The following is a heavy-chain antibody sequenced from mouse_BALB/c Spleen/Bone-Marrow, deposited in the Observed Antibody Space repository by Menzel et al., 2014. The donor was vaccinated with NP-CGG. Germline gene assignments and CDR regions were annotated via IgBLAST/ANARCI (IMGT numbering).Heavy chain of an antibody. D-gene: IGHD1-1*01. CDR2: ISSGGGST. J-gene: IGHJ2*01. CDR3: AREVLRDYFDY. Sequence: EVQLQQSGGGLVKPGGSLKLSCAASGFTFSSYTMSWVRQSPEKRLEWVAYISSGGGSTYYPDTVKGRFTISRDNAKNTLYLQMSSLKSEDTAMYYCAREVLRDYFDYWGQGTTLTVSS. CDR1: GFTFSSYT. V-gene: IGHV5-12-1*01.